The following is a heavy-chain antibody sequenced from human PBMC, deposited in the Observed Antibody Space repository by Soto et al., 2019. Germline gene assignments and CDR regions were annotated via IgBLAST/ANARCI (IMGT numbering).Heavy chain of an antibody. V-gene: IGHV1-46*01. CDR3: AICSIAATGPDLDY. CDR1: GYTFTSYY. Sequence: GASVKVSCKASGYTFTSYYMHWVRQAPGQGLEWMGIINPSGGSTSYAQKFQGRVTMTRDTFTSTVYMELSSLRSEDTAMYYCAICSIAATGPDLDYWGQGTQVTVSS. J-gene: IGHJ4*02. CDR2: INPSGGST. D-gene: IGHD6-13*01.